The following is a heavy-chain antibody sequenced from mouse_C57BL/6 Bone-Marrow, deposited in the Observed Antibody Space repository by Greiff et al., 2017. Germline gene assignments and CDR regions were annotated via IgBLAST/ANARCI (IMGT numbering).Heavy chain of an antibody. D-gene: IGHD1-1*01. Sequence: EVQLVESGPELVKPGASVKIPCKASGYTFTDYNMDWVKQSHGKSLEWIGDINPNNGGTIYNQKFKGKATLTVDKSSSTAYMELRSLTSEDTAVYYWARERVYYYGPNWYFDVWGTGTTVTVSS. J-gene: IGHJ1*03. V-gene: IGHV1-18*01. CDR2: INPNNGGT. CDR3: ARERVYYYGPNWYFDV. CDR1: GYTFTDYN.